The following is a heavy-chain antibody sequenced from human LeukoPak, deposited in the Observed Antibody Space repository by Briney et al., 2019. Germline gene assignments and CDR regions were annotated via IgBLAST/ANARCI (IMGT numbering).Heavy chain of an antibody. CDR2: IYYSGTT. D-gene: IGHD3-16*01. V-gene: IGHV4-59*01. J-gene: IGHJ3*02. CDR3: ARGVWALGMFAFDI. Sequence: KTSETLSLTCTVSGGSISSYYWTWIRQPPGKGLEWIGYIYYSGTTYYNPSLKSRVTISLDTSKNKFSLNLTSVNVADTAVYYCARGVWALGMFAFDIWGQGTMVTVSS. CDR1: GGSISSYY.